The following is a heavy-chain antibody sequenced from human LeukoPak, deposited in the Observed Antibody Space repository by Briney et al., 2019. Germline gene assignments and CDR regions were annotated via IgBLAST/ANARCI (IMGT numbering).Heavy chain of an antibody. CDR3: AREKGEWYYDSSGYLY. CDR2: INPNSGGT. D-gene: IGHD3-22*01. Sequence: ASVNVSCKASGYTFTGYYMHWVRQAPGQGLEWMGRINPNSGGTNYAQKFQGRVTMTRDTSISTAYMELSRLRSDDTAVYYCAREKGEWYYDSSGYLYWGQGTLVTVSS. CDR1: GYTFTGYY. V-gene: IGHV1-2*06. J-gene: IGHJ4*02.